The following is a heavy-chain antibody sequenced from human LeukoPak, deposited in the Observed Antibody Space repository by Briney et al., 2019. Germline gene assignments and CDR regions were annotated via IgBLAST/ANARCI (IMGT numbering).Heavy chain of an antibody. J-gene: IGHJ4*02. CDR3: ARGYDILTGLNY. D-gene: IGHD3-9*01. CDR1: GYTFTGYY. V-gene: IGHV1-2*02. CDR2: INPNSGGT. Sequence: GESLKVSCKASGYTFTGYYMHWVRQAPGQGLEWMGWINPNSGGTNYAQKFQGRVTMTRDTSISTAYMELSRLRSDDTAVYYCARGYDILTGLNYWGQGTLVTVSS.